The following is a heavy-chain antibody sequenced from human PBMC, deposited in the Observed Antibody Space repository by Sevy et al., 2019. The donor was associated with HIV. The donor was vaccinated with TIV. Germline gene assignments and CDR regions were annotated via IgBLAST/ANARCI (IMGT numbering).Heavy chain of an antibody. D-gene: IGHD5-12*01. CDR2: INPNSGGT. CDR1: GYTFTGYY. Sequence: ASVKVSCKASGYTFTGYYMHWVRQAPGQGLEWMGRINPNSGGTNYAQKFQGRVTMTRDTSISTAYMELSRLRSDDTAVYYCAIESGGVYEAYYFDYRGQGTLVTVSS. CDR3: AIESGGVYEAYYFDY. J-gene: IGHJ4*02. V-gene: IGHV1-2*06.